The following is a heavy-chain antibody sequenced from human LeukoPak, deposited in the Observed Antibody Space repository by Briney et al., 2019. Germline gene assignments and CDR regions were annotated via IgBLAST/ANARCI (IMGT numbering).Heavy chain of an antibody. Sequence: GGSLRLSCAASGFTVSSNYMSWVRLAPGKGLEWVSVIYSGGSTYYADSVKGRFTISRDNSKNTLYLQMNSLRAEDTAVYYCASEAVAAPGYWGQGTLVTVSS. CDR2: IYSGGST. V-gene: IGHV3-66*02. D-gene: IGHD6-19*01. CDR3: ASEAVAAPGY. CDR1: GFTVSSNY. J-gene: IGHJ4*02.